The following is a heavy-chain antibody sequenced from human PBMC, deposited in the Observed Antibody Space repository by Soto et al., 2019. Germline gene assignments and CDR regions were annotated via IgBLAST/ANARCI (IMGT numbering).Heavy chain of an antibody. J-gene: IGHJ4*02. CDR1: GFTFSSYG. V-gene: IGHV3-33*01. D-gene: IGHD3-22*01. CDR2: IWSGGSYK. CDR3: ARDYYDSSGYVDH. Sequence: PGGSLSLSCAVSGFTFSSYGLHWVRQAPGKGLEWVAVIWSGGSYKYYADSVKGRFSVSRDNSKNMLYLQMNSLSAEGTAVYYCARDYYDSSGYVDHWGQGTLGTVSS.